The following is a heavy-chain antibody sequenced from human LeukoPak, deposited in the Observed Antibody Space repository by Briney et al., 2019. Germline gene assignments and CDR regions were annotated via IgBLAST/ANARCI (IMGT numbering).Heavy chain of an antibody. V-gene: IGHV3-21*01. Sequence: KPGGSLRLSCAASGFSFSSYSMNWVRQAPGKGLEWVSSISSTSSYINYADSVKGRFTISRDNAKNSVYLQMNSLRAEDTAVYYCARDILITAMVTSYYYYYGMDVWGQGTTVTVSS. CDR2: ISSTSSYI. CDR1: GFSFSSYS. CDR3: ARDILITAMVTSYYYYYGMDV. D-gene: IGHD5-18*01. J-gene: IGHJ6*02.